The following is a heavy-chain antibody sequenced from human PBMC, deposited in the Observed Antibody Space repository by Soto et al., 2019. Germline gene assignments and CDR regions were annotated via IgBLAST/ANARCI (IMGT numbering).Heavy chain of an antibody. CDR1: GFTFSGSA. V-gene: IGHV3-73*02. D-gene: IGHD6-13*01. CDR3: TRRIGAYGMDV. J-gene: IGHJ6*02. Sequence: EVQLVESGGGLVQPGGSLKLSCAASGFTFSGSAMHWVRQASGKGLEWVGRIRSKTNSYATAYAASVKGRFTISRDDPKNTAYLQMNSLKPEDTAVYFWTRRIGAYGMDVWGQGTTVTVSS. CDR2: IRSKTNSYAT.